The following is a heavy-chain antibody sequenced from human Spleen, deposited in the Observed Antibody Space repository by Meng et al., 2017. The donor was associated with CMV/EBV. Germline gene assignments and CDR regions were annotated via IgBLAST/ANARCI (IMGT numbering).Heavy chain of an antibody. Sequence: QGQLVQSGAEVKKPGSSVKVSCKASGGTFSSYAISWVRQAPGQGLEWMGWISAYNGNTNYAQKLQGRVTMTTDTSTSTAYMELRSLRSDDTAVYYCARDAPQLRGVRRFDYWGQGTLVTVSS. CDR1: GGTFSSYA. CDR3: ARDAPQLRGVRRFDY. CDR2: ISAYNGNT. V-gene: IGHV1-18*01. D-gene: IGHD4-17*01. J-gene: IGHJ4*02.